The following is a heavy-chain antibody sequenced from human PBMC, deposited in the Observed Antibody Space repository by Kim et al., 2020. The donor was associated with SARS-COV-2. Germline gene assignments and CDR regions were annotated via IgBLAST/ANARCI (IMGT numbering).Heavy chain of an antibody. CDR1: GFTFDDYA. J-gene: IGHJ4*02. CDR3: ANDLDPGTGYFDY. V-gene: IGHV3-9*01. Sequence: GGSLRLSCAASGFTFDDYAMHWVRQAPGKGLEWVSGISWNSGSLVYADSVKGRFTISRDNATTSLYLQINSLSAEDTPLYYCANDLDPGTGYFDYWVQGT. D-gene: IGHD2-8*02. CDR2: ISWNSGSL.